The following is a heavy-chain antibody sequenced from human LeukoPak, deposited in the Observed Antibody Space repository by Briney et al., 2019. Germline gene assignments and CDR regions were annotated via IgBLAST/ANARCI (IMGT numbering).Heavy chain of an antibody. J-gene: IGHJ4*02. Sequence: SETLSLTCAVYGGSFSGYYWSWIRQPPGKGLEWIGEINHSGSTNYNPSLKSRVTISVDKSKNQFSLKLSSVTAADTAVYYCARDYCSGGSCYFDYWGQGTLVTVSS. CDR1: GGSFSGYY. V-gene: IGHV4-34*01. D-gene: IGHD2-15*01. CDR2: INHSGST. CDR3: ARDYCSGGSCYFDY.